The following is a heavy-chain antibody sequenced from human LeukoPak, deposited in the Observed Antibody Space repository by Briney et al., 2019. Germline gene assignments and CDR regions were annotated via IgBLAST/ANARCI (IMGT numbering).Heavy chain of an antibody. CDR3: ARGALLWFGDRMEYYFDY. CDR2: IYYSGST. CDR1: GGPISSYY. J-gene: IGHJ4*02. Sequence: SETLSLTCTVAGGPISSYYWSWIRQPPGKGLEWIGDIYYSGSTNYNPSLKSRVTISVDTSKNQFSLKLSSMTAADTAVYYCARGALLWFGDRMEYYFDYWGQGTLLTVSS. D-gene: IGHD3-10*01. V-gene: IGHV4-59*01.